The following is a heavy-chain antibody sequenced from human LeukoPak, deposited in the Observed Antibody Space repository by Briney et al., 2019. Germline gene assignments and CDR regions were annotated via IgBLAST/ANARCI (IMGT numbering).Heavy chain of an antibody. Sequence: PGGSLRLSCAASGFTSRNYGMQWVRQAPDKGLEWLAVISNDGTTTFYADSVKGRFTISRDNSKNTVDLQMSSLRAEDTAVYYCTKEFTSYTSGWFFQHWGQGTLVTVSS. J-gene: IGHJ1*01. CDR3: TKEFTSYTSGWFFQH. V-gene: IGHV3-30*18. D-gene: IGHD6-13*01. CDR2: ISNDGTTT. CDR1: GFTSRNYG.